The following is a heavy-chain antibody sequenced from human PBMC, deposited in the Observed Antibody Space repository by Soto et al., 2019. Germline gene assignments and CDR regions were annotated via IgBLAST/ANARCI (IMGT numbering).Heavy chain of an antibody. CDR1: GFTFITYD. J-gene: IGHJ4*02. CDR3: ARRKERSGPYYLDL. V-gene: IGHV1-8*01. Sequence: ASVKVSCKASGFTFITYDFSWVRHAAGQRLEWMGWMNPNNGNAGFAQKFRGRINMTRNTSISTAYLELSSLRSDDSAVYFCARRKERSGPYYLDLWGQGTQVTVSS. D-gene: IGHD6-25*01. CDR2: MNPNNGNA.